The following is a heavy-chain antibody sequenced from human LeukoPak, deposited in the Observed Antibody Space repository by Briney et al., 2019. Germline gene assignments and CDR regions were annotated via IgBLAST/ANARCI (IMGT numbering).Heavy chain of an antibody. CDR3: ARGAYCSGGSCLQPKRYDY. Sequence: ASVKVSCKASGYTFTGYYMHWVRQAPGQGLEWMGRINPNSGGTNYAQKVQGRVTMTRDTSISTAYMELSRLRSDDTAVYCCARGAYCSGGSCLQPKRYDYWGQGTLVTVSS. CDR1: GYTFTGYY. V-gene: IGHV1-2*06. D-gene: IGHD2-15*01. CDR2: INPNSGGT. J-gene: IGHJ4*02.